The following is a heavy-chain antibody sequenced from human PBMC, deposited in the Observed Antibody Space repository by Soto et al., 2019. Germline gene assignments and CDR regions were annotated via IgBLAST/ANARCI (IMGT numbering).Heavy chain of an antibody. V-gene: IGHV3-23*01. CDR1: GFTFSSFA. CDR2: ITGGGDST. CDR3: AKRHTGTHFRGADD. D-gene: IGHD1-7*01. Sequence: EVQLLESGGDLVQPGGSLRLSCAASGFTFSSFAMYWVRQAPGKGLEWVSTITGGGDSTYYSDSVKGRFTISRDNSNNTLYLQMNGLRGVDTGVYSCAKRHTGTHFRGADDWGQGTLVTVSS. J-gene: IGHJ4*02.